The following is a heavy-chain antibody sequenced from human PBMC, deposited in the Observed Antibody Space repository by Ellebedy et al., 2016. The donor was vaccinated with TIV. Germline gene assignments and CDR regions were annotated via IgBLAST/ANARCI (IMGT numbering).Heavy chain of an antibody. CDR3: TSPASSV. Sequence: GESLKISCAASGFTFSGSAMHWVRQASGKGLEWVGRIRSKANTYATAYAASVKGRFTISRDDSKNTAYLQMNSLKTEDTAVYYCTSPASSVWGQGTLVTVSS. V-gene: IGHV3-73*01. CDR1: GFTFSGSA. CDR2: IRSKANTYAT. D-gene: IGHD2-2*01. J-gene: IGHJ4*02.